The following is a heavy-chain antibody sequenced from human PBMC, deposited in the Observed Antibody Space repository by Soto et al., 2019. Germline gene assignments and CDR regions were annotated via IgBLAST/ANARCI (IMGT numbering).Heavy chain of an antibody. J-gene: IGHJ4*02. CDR3: TSAGGLRYFDY. V-gene: IGHV3-23*01. CDR1: GFTFTTSA. CDR2: ISGGGTTI. D-gene: IGHD3-16*01. Sequence: EVQLLESGGGLVQPGGSLRLSCAASGFTFTTSAMRWVRQAPGKGLEWVSAISGGGTTINYADSVKGRFTISRDNSQNTLYLQMNSLKAEDTAVYYCTSAGGLRYFDYWGQGTLVTVSS.